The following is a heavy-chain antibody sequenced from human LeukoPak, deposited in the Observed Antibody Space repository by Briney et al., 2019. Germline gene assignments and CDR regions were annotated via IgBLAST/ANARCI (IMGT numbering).Heavy chain of an antibody. CDR3: ARVGSSGWGVWFDP. CDR2: INHSGST. Sequence: SETLSLTCAVYGGSFSGYYWSWIRQPPGKGLEWIGEINHSGSTNYNPSLKSRVTISVDTSKNQFSLKLSSVTAADTAVYYCARVGSSGWGVWFDPWGQGTLVTVSS. J-gene: IGHJ5*02. D-gene: IGHD6-19*01. V-gene: IGHV4-34*01. CDR1: GGSFSGYY.